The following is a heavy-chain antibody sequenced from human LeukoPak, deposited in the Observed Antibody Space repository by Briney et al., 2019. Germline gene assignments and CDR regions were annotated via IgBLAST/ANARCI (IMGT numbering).Heavy chain of an antibody. CDR1: GYTFTGYY. CDR2: INPNSGGT. J-gene: IGHJ3*02. D-gene: IGHD6-13*01. CDR3: ARDGIAAAGGSDAFDI. V-gene: IGHV1-2*02. Sequence: ASVKVSCKASGYTFTGYYMHWVRQAPGQGLEWMGWINPNSGGTNYAQKFQGRVTMTRDTSISTAYMELSRLRSDDTAVYYCARDGIAAAGGSDAFDIWGQGTMVTVSS.